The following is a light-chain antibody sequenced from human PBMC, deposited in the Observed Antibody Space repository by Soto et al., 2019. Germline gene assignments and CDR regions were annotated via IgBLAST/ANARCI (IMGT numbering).Light chain of an antibody. Sequence: DIQMTQSPSSLSASVGDRVTITCQASQDISNFLNWYQQKPGKAPKLLIYDASNLETGVPSRFSGSGSGTDFTFTISSLQPEDIAKYYCQQYDNLPPFPFGPGTKVDIK. CDR1: QDISNF. CDR3: QQYDNLPPFP. J-gene: IGKJ3*01. CDR2: DAS. V-gene: IGKV1-33*01.